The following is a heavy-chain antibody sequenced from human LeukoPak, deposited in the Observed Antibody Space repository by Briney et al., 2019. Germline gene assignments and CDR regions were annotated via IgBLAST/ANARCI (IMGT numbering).Heavy chain of an antibody. CDR2: TSFDGTNK. CDR3: ARDRGELGY. CDR1: GYTFTSYA. J-gene: IGHJ4*02. V-gene: IGHV3-30-3*01. D-gene: IGHD1-1*01. Sequence: SCKASGYTFTSYAIHWVRQAPGKGLEWVAVTSFDGTNKYYADSVRGRFTISRDNSNKTVYLQMNSLRADDTAVYYCARDRGELGYWGQGTLVTVSS.